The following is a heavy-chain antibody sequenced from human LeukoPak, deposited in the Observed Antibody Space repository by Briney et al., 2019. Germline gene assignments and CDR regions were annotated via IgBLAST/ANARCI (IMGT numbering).Heavy chain of an antibody. CDR2: ISAYNGNT. V-gene: IGHV1-18*01. CDR1: GYTFTSYG. CDR3: ARVDPGPKKYYYGSGSYTAPSY. D-gene: IGHD3-10*01. Sequence: ASVKVSCKASGYTFTSYGISWVRQAPGQWLEWMGWISAYNGNTNYAQKLQGRVTMTTDTSTSTAYMELRSLRSDDTAVYYCARVDPGPKKYYYGSGSYTAPSYWGQGTLVTVSS. J-gene: IGHJ4*02.